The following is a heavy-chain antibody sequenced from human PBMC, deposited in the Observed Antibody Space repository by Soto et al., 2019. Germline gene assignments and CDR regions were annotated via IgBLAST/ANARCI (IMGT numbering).Heavy chain of an antibody. CDR1: GYTFTSYG. D-gene: IGHD3-22*01. CDR3: AEGLGYCDSSDYPG. CDR2: ISAYNGNT. V-gene: IGHV1-18*01. Sequence: QVQLVQSGAEVKKPGASVKVSCKASGYTFTSYGISWVRQAPGQGLEWMGWISAYNGNTNYAQKLQGRVTMTTDTSTSTASMELRSLRSHDTAVYYCAEGLGYCDSSDYPGWGQGTLVTDSS. J-gene: IGHJ4*02.